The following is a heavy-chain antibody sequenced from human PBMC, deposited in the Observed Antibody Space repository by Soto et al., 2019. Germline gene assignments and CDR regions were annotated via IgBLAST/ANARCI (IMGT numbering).Heavy chain of an antibody. CDR1: EDTFNSYA. CDR3: ASGASCWYPYFFDS. J-gene: IGHJ4*02. CDR2: IIPYYNTL. Sequence: QAQVVQSGAEVRKPGSSVKLSCKASEDTFNSYAIAWVRQAPGQGLEWMGGIIPYYNTLNYAQKFQDRVTITADDSTNTVYMELSSLRSDDTAVYFCASGASCWYPYFFDSWAQGTLVTVSS. V-gene: IGHV1-69*01. D-gene: IGHD6-13*01.